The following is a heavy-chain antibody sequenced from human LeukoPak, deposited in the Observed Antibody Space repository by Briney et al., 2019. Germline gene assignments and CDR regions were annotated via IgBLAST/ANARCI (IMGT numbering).Heavy chain of an antibody. V-gene: IGHV1-69*13. CDR2: IIPIFGTA. J-gene: IGHJ6*02. D-gene: IGHD4-23*01. Sequence: GASVKVSCKASGYTFINYAISWVRQAPGQGLEWMGGIIPIFGTANYAQKFQGRVTITADESTSTAYMELSSLRSEDTAVYYCARGPQVVTPVTSSYYYGMDVWGQGTTVTVSS. CDR3: ARGPQVVTPVTSSYYYGMDV. CDR1: GYTFINYA.